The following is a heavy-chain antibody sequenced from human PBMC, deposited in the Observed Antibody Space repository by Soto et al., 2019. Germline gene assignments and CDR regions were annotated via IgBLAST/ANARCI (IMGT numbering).Heavy chain of an antibody. V-gene: IGHV3-11*01. J-gene: IGHJ4*02. CDR2: ISSSGSTI. CDR1: GFTFSDYY. Sequence: GGSLRLSCAASGFTFSDYYMSWIRQAPGKGLEWVSYISSSGSTIYYADSVKGRFTISRDNAKNSLYLQMNSLRAEDTAVYYCARARRESHSYGYSIEIGLLDYWGQGTLVTVSS. D-gene: IGHD5-18*01. CDR3: ARARRESHSYGYSIEIGLLDY.